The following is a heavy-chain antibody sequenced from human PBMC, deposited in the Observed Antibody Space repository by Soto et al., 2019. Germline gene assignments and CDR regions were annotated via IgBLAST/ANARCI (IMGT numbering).Heavy chain of an antibody. CDR3: ASCSSSSAYYYYGMDV. V-gene: IGHV1-69*06. D-gene: IGHD6-6*01. J-gene: IGHJ6*02. CDR2: IIPIFGTA. Sequence: SLKVSCKASGGTFSSYAISWVRQAPGQGLEWMGGIIPIFGTANYAQKFQGRVTITADKSTSTAYMELSSLRSEDTAVYYCASCSSSSAYYYYGMDVWGQGTTVTVSS. CDR1: GGTFSSYA.